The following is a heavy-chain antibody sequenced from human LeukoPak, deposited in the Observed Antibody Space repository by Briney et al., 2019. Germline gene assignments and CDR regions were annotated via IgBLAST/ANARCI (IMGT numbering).Heavy chain of an antibody. Sequence: ETLSLTCTVSGGSISSYYWSWIRQPPGKGLEWIGYIYYSGSTNYNPSLKSRVTISVDTSKNQFSLKLSSVTAADTAVYYCARDREYDSSGYDAFDIWGQGTMVTVSS. D-gene: IGHD3-22*01. J-gene: IGHJ3*02. V-gene: IGHV4-59*01. CDR3: ARDREYDSSGYDAFDI. CDR1: GGSISSYY. CDR2: IYYSGST.